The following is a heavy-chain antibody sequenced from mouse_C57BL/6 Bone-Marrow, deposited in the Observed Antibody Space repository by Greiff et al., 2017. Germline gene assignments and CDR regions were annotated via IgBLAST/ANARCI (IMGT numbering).Heavy chain of an antibody. D-gene: IGHD2-4*01. Sequence: VQLQQSGAELMKPGASVKLSCKATGYTFTGYWIEWVKQRPGHGLEWIGELLPGSGSTNYNEKFKGKATFTADTSSNTAYMQLSSLTTEDSAIYYCAREKRDYDLGAWFAYWGQGTLVTVSA. J-gene: IGHJ3*01. V-gene: IGHV1-9*01. CDR3: AREKRDYDLGAWFAY. CDR2: LLPGSGST. CDR1: GYTFTGYW.